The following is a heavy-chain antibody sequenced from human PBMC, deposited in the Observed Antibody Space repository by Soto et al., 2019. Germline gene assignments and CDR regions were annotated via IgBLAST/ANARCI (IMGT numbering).Heavy chain of an antibody. J-gene: IGHJ5*02. CDR3: ARLPAAIGSYNWFDP. CDR1: GGSFSGYY. Sequence: TSETLSLTCAVYGGSFSGYYWSWIRQPPGKGLEWIGEINHSGSTNYNPSLKSRVTISVDTSKNQFSLKLSSVTAADTAVYYCARLPAAIGSYNWFDPWGQGTLVTVSS. V-gene: IGHV4-34*01. CDR2: INHSGST. D-gene: IGHD2-2*01.